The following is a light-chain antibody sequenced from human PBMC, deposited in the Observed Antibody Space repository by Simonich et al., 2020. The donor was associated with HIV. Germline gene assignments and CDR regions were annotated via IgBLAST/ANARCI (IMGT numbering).Light chain of an antibody. J-gene: IGLJ1*01. Sequence: QPVLTQAPSASASLGASVTLTCTLSSGYSNYKVDGYQQRPGKGPRFVMRVGTGGVVGSKGDGIPDRFSVLGSGLNRYLTIKNIQEEDESDDHCGADHGSGSNFVYVFGTGTKVTVL. CDR3: GADHGSGSNFVYV. CDR1: SGYSNYK. V-gene: IGLV9-49*01. CDR2: VGTGGVVG.